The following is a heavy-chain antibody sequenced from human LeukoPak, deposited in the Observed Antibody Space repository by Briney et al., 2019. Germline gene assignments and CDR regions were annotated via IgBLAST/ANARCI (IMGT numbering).Heavy chain of an antibody. V-gene: IGHV4-59*08. J-gene: IGHJ4*02. CDR3: ARHRDRSVVTDY. D-gene: IGHD4-23*01. CDR1: GGSISSYY. Sequence: NTSETLSLTCTVSGGSISSYYWSWIRQPPGKGLEWIGYIYYSGSTNYSPSLKSRVTISVDTSKNQFSLKLSSVTAADTAVYYCARHRDRSVVTDYWGQGTLVTVSS. CDR2: IYYSGST.